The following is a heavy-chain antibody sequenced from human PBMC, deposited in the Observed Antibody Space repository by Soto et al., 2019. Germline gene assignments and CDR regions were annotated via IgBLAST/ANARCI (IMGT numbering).Heavy chain of an antibody. J-gene: IGHJ4*02. CDR1: GYTFTSYY. V-gene: IGHV1-46*01. CDR2: INPSGGST. Sequence: ASVKVSCKASGYTFTSYYMHWVRQAPGQGLEWMGIINPSGGSTSYAQKFQGRVTMTRDTSTSTVYMELSSLRSEDTAVYYCASAIPYYYDSSGYWSFDYWGQGNLVTFSS. D-gene: IGHD3-22*01. CDR3: ASAIPYYYDSSGYWSFDY.